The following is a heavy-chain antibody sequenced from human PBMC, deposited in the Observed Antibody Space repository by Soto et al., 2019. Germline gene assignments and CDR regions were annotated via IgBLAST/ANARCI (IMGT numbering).Heavy chain of an antibody. V-gene: IGHV1-18*04. CDR3: ARLRDSGYDYVWFDP. Sequence: VASVKVSCKASGYTFTSYGISWVRQAPGQGLEWMGWISAYNGNTNYAQKLQGRVTMTTDTSTSTAYMELRSLRSDDTAVYYCARLRDSGYDYVWFDPWGQGXLVTVYS. CDR2: ISAYNGNT. D-gene: IGHD5-12*01. CDR1: GYTFTSYG. J-gene: IGHJ5*02.